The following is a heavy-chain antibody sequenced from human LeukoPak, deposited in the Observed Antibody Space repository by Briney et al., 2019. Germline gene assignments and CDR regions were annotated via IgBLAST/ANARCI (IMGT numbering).Heavy chain of an antibody. CDR1: GFTVSSND. D-gene: IGHD2/OR15-2a*01. CDR3: ARDLSSNGFDY. CDR2: IWYDGSNA. V-gene: IGHV3-33*08. Sequence: GGSLRLSCAASGFTVSSNDMTWVRQAPGKGLEWVAFIWYDGSNAYYADSVRGRFTISRDNSKNILSLQMNSLRAEDTAMYYCARDLSSNGFDYWGQGTLVTVSS. J-gene: IGHJ4*02.